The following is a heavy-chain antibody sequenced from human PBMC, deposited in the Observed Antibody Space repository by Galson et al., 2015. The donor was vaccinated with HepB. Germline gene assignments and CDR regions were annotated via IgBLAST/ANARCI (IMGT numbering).Heavy chain of an antibody. V-gene: IGHV3-48*01. Sequence: SLRLSCAASGFTFSSYSMNWVRQAPGKGLEWVSYISSSSSTIYYADSVKGRFTISRDNAKNSLYLQMNSLRAEDTAVYYCARGPCSSTSCYTGFNWFDPWGQGTLVTVSS. CDR1: GFTFSSYS. J-gene: IGHJ5*02. D-gene: IGHD2-2*02. CDR3: ARGPCSSTSCYTGFNWFDP. CDR2: ISSSSSTI.